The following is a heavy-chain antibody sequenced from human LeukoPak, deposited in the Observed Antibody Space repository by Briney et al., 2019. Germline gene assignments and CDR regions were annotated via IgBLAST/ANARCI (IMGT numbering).Heavy chain of an antibody. CDR3: ARDRYDSSDRYYYYYYMDV. CDR2: IYYSGST. D-gene: IGHD3-22*01. Sequence: PSETLSLTCTVSGGSISSYYWSWIRQPPGKGLEWIGHIYYSGSTNYNPSLKSRVTISVDTSKNQFSLKLSSVTAADTAVYYCARDRYDSSDRYYYYYYMDVWGKGTTVTVSS. V-gene: IGHV4-59*01. J-gene: IGHJ6*03. CDR1: GGSISSYY.